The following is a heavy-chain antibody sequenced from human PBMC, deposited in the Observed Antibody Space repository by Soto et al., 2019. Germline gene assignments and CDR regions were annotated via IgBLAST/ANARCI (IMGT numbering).Heavy chain of an antibody. CDR3: AQGPLVGANYKYYDIDV. D-gene: IGHD1-26*01. CDR2: FSGDGINT. Sequence: PVGSLRLSFAASGFTISTAMTWVRQAPGKGLEWVSSFSGDGINTYYADSVKGRFTFSRDNSKNTVYLQMDNLRVEDTDVYHCAQGPLVGANYKYYDIDVWGQGTTVTVTS. V-gene: IGHV3-23*01. CDR1: GFTISTA. J-gene: IGHJ6*02.